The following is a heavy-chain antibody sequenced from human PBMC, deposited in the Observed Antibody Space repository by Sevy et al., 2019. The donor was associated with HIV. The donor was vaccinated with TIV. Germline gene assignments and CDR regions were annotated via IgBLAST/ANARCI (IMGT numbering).Heavy chain of an antibody. Sequence: SETLSLTCTVSGGSISSYYWSWIRQPAGKGLEWIGRIYTSGSTNYNPSLRSRVTMSVDTSKNQISLKLSSVTAADTAVYYCAREFCRSSSCYHDYWGQGTLVTVSS. CDR2: IYTSGST. CDR1: GGSISSYY. D-gene: IGHD2-2*01. CDR3: AREFCRSSSCYHDY. J-gene: IGHJ4*02. V-gene: IGHV4-4*07.